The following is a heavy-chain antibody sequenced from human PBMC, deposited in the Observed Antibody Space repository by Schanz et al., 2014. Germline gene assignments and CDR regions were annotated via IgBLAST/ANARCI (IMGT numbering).Heavy chain of an antibody. Sequence: VRLVESGGGLVQPGGSLRLSCEASGFDFNSYSMNWVRQPPGKGLEWIAEINHGGSTNYNPSLKSRVTISVDTSKNQFSLKLRSVTAADTAVYYCARAARRTRVVPLYFDYWGQGTLVTVSS. CDR3: ARAARRTRVVPLYFDY. D-gene: IGHD2-2*01. J-gene: IGHJ4*02. V-gene: IGHV4-34*01. CDR2: INHGGST. CDR1: GFDFNSYS.